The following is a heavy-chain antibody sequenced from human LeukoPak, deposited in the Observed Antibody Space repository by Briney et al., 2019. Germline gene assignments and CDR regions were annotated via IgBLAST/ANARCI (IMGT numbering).Heavy chain of an antibody. CDR3: AKSTYDFWSGYYLYYFDY. J-gene: IGHJ4*02. V-gene: IGHV3-30-3*02. CDR2: ISYDGSNK. D-gene: IGHD3-3*01. CDR1: GFTFSSYA. Sequence: GGSLRLSCAASGFTFSSYAMHWVRQAPGKGLEWVAVISYDGSNKYYADSVKGRFTISRDNSKNTLYLQMNSLRAEDTAVYYCAKSTYDFWSGYYLYYFDYWGQGTLVTVSS.